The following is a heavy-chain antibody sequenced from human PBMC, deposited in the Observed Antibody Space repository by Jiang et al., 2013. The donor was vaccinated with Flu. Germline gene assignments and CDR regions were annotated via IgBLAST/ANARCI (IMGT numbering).Heavy chain of an antibody. J-gene: IGHJ4*02. V-gene: IGHV3-48*03. CDR2: ISSSGSTI. Sequence: EWVSYISSSGSTIYYADSVKGRFTISRDNAKNSLYLQMNSLRAEDTAVYYCARGGLGYYFDYWGQGTLVTVSS. CDR3: ARGGLGYYFDY. D-gene: IGHD5-12*01.